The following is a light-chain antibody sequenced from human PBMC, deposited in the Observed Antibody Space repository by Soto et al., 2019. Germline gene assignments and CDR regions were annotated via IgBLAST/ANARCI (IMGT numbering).Light chain of an antibody. CDR3: QQSYSAPPLT. V-gene: IGKV1-39*01. J-gene: IGKJ4*01. CDR1: QNIDIF. CDR2: GAS. Sequence: DIQMTQSPSSLSASVGDRVTITCRASQNIDIFLNWYHQKPGRAPNLLIYGASTLQNGVPSRFSGSGSGTDFSRTISSLQPEDFGTYYCQQSYSAPPLTFGAGTKVDIK.